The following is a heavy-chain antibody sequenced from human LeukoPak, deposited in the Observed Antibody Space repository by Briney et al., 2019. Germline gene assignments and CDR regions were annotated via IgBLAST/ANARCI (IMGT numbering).Heavy chain of an antibody. CDR1: GFTFSSYA. CDR3: AREPPYSSSWTVFDS. D-gene: IGHD6-13*01. V-gene: IGHV3-48*01. Sequence: PGGSLRLSCAASGFTFSSYAMSWVRQAPERGLEWVSYITLSSTTIYYADSVKGRFTIFRDNAKNSLYLQMDSLRAEDTAVYYCAREPPYSSSWTVFDSWGQGTLVTVSS. CDR2: ITLSSTTI. J-gene: IGHJ4*02.